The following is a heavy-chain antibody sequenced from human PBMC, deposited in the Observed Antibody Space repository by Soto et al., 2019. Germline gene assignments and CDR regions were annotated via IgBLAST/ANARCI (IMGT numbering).Heavy chain of an antibody. J-gene: IGHJ4*02. V-gene: IGHV1-69*13. CDR1: GCTSSSYA. CDR3: ARDTLSGRYHYDY. D-gene: IGHD1-26*01. Sequence: GASVKGSCTASGCTSSSYAISWVRQATGQGLEWMGGIITIFGTANHGQRFQGRVTITADECPSTAYMELSSLIPEDTAVYYCARDTLSGRYHYDYCGQGTLVTVSS. CDR2: IITIFGTA.